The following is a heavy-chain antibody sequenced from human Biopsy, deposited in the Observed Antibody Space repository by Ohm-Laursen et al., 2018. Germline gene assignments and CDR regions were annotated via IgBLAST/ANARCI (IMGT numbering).Heavy chain of an antibody. CDR3: AREQLMVFAMDV. CDR1: GFTFSSYA. Sequence: SLRLSCAASGFTFSSYAMSWVRQAPGKGLEWLSYIKSDSSTIYYADSVKGRFTISRDNAKNSLFLQMNSLRAEDTAVYYCAREQLMVFAMDVWGQGTTVTVSS. J-gene: IGHJ6*02. CDR2: IKSDSSTI. D-gene: IGHD2-8*01. V-gene: IGHV3-48*01.